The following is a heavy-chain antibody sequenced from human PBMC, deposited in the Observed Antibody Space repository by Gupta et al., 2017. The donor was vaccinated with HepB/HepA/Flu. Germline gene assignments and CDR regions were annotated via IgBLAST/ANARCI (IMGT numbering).Heavy chain of an antibody. CDR2: IYWDDDK. J-gene: IGHJ4*02. CDR3: ARKKDYDYVWGSYRHSRGFDY. V-gene: IGHV2-5*02. CDR1: GFSLSTSGVG. D-gene: IGHD3-16*02. Sequence: QITLKESGPTLVKPTQTLTLTCTFSGFSLSTSGVGVGWIRQPPGKALEWLARIYWDDDKRYSPSLKSRLTITKDTSKNQVVLTMTNMDPVDTATYYCARKKDYDYVWGSYRHSRGFDYWGQGTLVTVSS.